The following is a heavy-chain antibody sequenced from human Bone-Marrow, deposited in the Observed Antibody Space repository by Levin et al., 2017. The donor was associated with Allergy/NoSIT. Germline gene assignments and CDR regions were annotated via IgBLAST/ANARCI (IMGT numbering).Heavy chain of an antibody. V-gene: IGHV3-7*01. D-gene: IGHD3-22*01. CDR1: GFTFSNYW. CDR3: ARDGNYYDGSNYYDVFDV. J-gene: IGHJ3*01. Sequence: GESLKISCAASGFTFSNYWMTWVRQAPGKGLEWVANIKRDESVKYFVDSVKGRFTISRDNAKNSLYLQMNSLRAEDTAVYYCARDGNYYDGSNYYDVFDVWGQGTMVTVSS. CDR2: IKRDESVK.